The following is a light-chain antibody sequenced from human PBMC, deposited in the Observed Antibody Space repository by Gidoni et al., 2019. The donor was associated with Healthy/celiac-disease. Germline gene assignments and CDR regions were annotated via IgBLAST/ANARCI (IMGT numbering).Light chain of an antibody. Sequence: DIQLTQSPSFLSASVGDRVTITCRASQGISSYSAWYQQKPGKAPKLLIYAASTLQSGVPSRFIGSGSGTEFTLTISSLQPEDFATYYCQQLNSYPWTFGQGTKVEIK. CDR2: AAS. CDR3: QQLNSYPWT. J-gene: IGKJ1*01. V-gene: IGKV1-9*01. CDR1: QGISSY.